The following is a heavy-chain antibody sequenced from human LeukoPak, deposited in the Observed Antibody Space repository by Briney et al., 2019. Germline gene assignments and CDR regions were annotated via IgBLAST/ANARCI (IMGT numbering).Heavy chain of an antibody. CDR1: GSTVIRNN. CDR2: IYSGGST. CDR3: ARDDYGGTWDAFDI. V-gene: IGHV3-53*01. D-gene: IGHD4-17*01. J-gene: IGHJ3*02. Sequence: GGSLRLPVAPSGSTVIRNNRSGVGQLQGKGLGWSQFIYSGGSTYYADSVKGRFTISRDNSKNTLYLQMNSLRAEDTAVYYCARDDYGGTWDAFDIWGQGTMVTVSS.